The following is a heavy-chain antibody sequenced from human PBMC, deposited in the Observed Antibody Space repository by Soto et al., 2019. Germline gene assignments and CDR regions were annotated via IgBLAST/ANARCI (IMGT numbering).Heavy chain of an antibody. Sequence: VGSLRLSCAASGFTFSSYAMSWVRQAPGKGLEWVSAISGSGGSTYYADSVKGRFTISRDNSKNTLYLQMNSLRAEDTAVYYCAKDSYYYDSSGPPPYYYYGMDVWGQGTTVTVSS. CDR2: ISGSGGST. V-gene: IGHV3-23*01. CDR1: GFTFSSYA. D-gene: IGHD3-22*01. CDR3: AKDSYYYDSSGPPPYYYYGMDV. J-gene: IGHJ6*02.